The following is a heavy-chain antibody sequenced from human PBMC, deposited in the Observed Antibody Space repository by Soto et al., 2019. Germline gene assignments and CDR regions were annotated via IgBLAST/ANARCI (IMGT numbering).Heavy chain of an antibody. CDR2: IVPLFERT. CDR1: GGSVSDYA. V-gene: IGHV1-69*06. J-gene: IGHJ6*02. D-gene: IGHD3-3*01. Sequence: QVHLVQSGTQVKKPGSSVRVSCRASGGSVSDYAINWVRQAPGQGLEWVGGIVPLFERTEYAQSLQGRVTISPVKFKTIFYLELNSLTFEEPAVYYCARPGIDKSGYFSTHNYGMDLWGPGTTVTVSS. CDR3: ARPGIDKSGYFSTHNYGMDL.